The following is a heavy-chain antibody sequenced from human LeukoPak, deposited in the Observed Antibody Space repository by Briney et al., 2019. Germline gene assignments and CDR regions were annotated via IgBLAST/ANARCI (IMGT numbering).Heavy chain of an antibody. CDR2: IWYDGSNK. V-gene: IGHV3-33*01. CDR3: AGYSSGWSLDY. J-gene: IGHJ4*02. Sequence: GGSLRLSCAVSGFTFNSYGMHWVRQAPGKGLEWVAVIWYDGSNKYYADSVKGRFTISRDNFKNTLYLQMNSLRAEDTAVYYCAGYSSGWSLDYWGQGTLVTVSS. D-gene: IGHD6-19*01. CDR1: GFTFNSYG.